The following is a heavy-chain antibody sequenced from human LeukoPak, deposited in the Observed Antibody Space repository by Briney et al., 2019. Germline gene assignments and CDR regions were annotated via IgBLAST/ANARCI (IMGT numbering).Heavy chain of an antibody. J-gene: IGHJ6*02. CDR3: AREMYSSGWYYYGMDV. CDR2: INWNGGGT. V-gene: IGHV3-20*01. CDR1: GFTFDDYG. D-gene: IGHD6-19*01. Sequence: GGSLRLSCAASGFTFDDYGMSWVRQAPGKGLEWVSGINWNGGGTGYADSVKGRFTISRDNAKNSLYLQMNSLRAEDTALYHCAREMYSSGWYYYGMDVWGQGTTVTVSS.